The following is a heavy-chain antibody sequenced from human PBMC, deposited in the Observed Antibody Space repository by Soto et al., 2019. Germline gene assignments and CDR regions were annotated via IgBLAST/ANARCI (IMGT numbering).Heavy chain of an antibody. CDR2: ISSSSSTI. D-gene: IGHD3-22*01. CDR3: ARERTDYYDKYYGMDV. CDR1: GFTFSSYS. V-gene: IGHV3-48*01. Sequence: HPGGSLRLSCAASGFTFSSYSMNWVRQAPGKGLEWVSYISSSSSTIYYADSVKGRFTISGDNAKNSLYLQMNSLRAEDTAVYYCARERTDYYDKYYGMDVWGQGTTVTVSS. J-gene: IGHJ6*02.